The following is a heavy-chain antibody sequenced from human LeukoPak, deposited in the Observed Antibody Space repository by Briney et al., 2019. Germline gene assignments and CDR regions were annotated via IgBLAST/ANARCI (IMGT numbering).Heavy chain of an antibody. J-gene: IGHJ6*02. CDR3: TTGWGPSYYYYYGMDV. D-gene: IGHD7-27*01. CDR2: IKSKTDGGTT. V-gene: IGHV3-15*01. CDR1: GFTFSSYS. Sequence: PGGSLRLSCAASGFTFSSYSMNWVRQAPGKGLEWVGRIKSKTDGGTTDYAAPVKGRFTISRDDSKNTLYLQMNSLKTEDTAVYYCTTGWGPSYYYYYGMDVWGQGTTVTVSS.